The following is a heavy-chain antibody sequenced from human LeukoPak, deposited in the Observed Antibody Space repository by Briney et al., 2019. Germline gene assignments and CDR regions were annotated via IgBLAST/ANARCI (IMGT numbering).Heavy chain of an antibody. CDR3: AKDRGDGYTNYGDY. CDR2: IRGSGERT. Sequence: GGSLRLSCAASGFIFSSSAMSWARQAPGKGLEGGATIRGSGERTYYTDSVRGRFTISRDNSKHTLYLQMNSLRAEDTAVYFCAKDRGDGYTNYGDYWGQGALVTVSS. J-gene: IGHJ4*02. CDR1: GFIFSSSA. V-gene: IGHV3-23*01. D-gene: IGHD5-24*01.